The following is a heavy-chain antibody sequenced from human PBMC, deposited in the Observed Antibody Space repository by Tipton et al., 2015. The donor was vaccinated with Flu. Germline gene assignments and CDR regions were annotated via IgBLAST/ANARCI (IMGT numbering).Heavy chain of an antibody. CDR3: ARRGPSGSSAGGVWSSDSFDI. D-gene: IGHD2-8*02. J-gene: IGHJ3*02. V-gene: IGHV4-59*08. CDR2: VYYTGYT. Sequence: TLSLTCSVSGGSINNYFWSWIRQPPGKGLEWIGYVYYTGYTKYNPSLKTRVTISRDTSQNQLSLKLSSVTAADTAVYFCARRGPSGSSAGGVWSSDSFDIWGRGSMVTVS. CDR1: GGSINNYF.